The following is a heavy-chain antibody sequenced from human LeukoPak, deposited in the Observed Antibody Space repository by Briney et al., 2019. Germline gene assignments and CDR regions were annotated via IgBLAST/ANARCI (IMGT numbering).Heavy chain of an antibody. CDR2: IYPGDPDT. CDR3: ARQGCSSTSCYLSPDY. J-gene: IGHJ4*02. V-gene: IGHV5-51*01. D-gene: IGHD2-2*01. CDR1: GYSFTSYW. Sequence: GESLKISCKGSGYSFTSYWIGWVRQMPGKGLEWMGIIYPGDPDTRYSPSLQGQVTISADKSISTAYLQWSSLKASDTAMYYCARQGCSSTSCYLSPDYWGQGTLVTVSS.